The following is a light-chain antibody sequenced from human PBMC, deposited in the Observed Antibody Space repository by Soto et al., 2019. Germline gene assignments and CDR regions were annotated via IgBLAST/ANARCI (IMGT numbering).Light chain of an antibody. CDR3: QQYGNSPLT. Sequence: DIVLPQSPGTLSLSPGDRATLSCRASQSHSNSICLAWYQQKPGQAPRLLIYGASSMATGIPNRFSGSGSGTDFTLTISRLEPEDFAVYYCQQYGNSPLTFGGGTKVDIK. J-gene: IGKJ4*01. V-gene: IGKV3-20*01. CDR2: GAS. CDR1: QSHSNSIC.